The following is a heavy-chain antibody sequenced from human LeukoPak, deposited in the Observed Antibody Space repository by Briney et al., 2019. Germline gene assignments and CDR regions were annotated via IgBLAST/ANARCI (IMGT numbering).Heavy chain of an antibody. Sequence: QAGRSLRLSCAASGFTFSSYAMHWVRQAPGKGLEWVAVISYDGSNKYYADSVKGRFTISRDNSKNTLYLQMNSLRAEDTAVYYCARDQRYYYDSSGYYPYYYGMDVWGQGTTVTVSS. D-gene: IGHD3-22*01. CDR3: ARDQRYYYDSSGYYPYYYGMDV. CDR1: GFTFSSYA. CDR2: ISYDGSNK. V-gene: IGHV3-30-3*01. J-gene: IGHJ6*02.